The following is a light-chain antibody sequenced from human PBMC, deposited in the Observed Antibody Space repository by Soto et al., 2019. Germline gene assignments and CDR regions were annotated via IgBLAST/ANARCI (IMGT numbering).Light chain of an antibody. CDR1: QSISSY. J-gene: IGKJ5*01. CDR2: DAS. V-gene: IGKV3-11*01. Sequence: LLSQSPATLSVSTGQRVTLSCRASQSISSYLAWYQQRPGQPSRLLIYDASNRATGIPARFSGSGSGTDFTLTINRLEPEDFAVYYCQQYGSSITFGQGTRLEIK. CDR3: QQYGSSIT.